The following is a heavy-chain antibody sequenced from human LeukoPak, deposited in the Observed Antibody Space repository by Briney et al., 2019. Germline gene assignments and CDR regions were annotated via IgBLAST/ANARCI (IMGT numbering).Heavy chain of an antibody. CDR2: INHSGST. CDR1: GGSFSDYY. J-gene: IGHJ4*02. D-gene: IGHD6-6*01. V-gene: IGHV4-34*01. Sequence: PSETLSLTCAVYGGSFSDYYWNWIRQSPGKGLEWIGEINHSGSTNYNPSLKTRVTISVDTSKNQFSLKLNSLTAADTAVYFCAKTPTALVRGGYYFDSWGQGTLVTVSS. CDR3: AKTPTALVRGGYYFDS.